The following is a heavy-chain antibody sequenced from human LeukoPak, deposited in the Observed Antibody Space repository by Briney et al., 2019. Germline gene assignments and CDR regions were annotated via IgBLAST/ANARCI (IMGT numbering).Heavy chain of an antibody. CDR3: ARDIVGASEFDY. V-gene: IGHV4-39*07. CDR2: IYYSGST. Sequence: PSETLSLTCTVSGGSISSSSYYWGWIRQPPGKGLEWIGSIYYSGSTYYNPSLKSRVTISVDTSKNQFSLKLSSVTAADTAVYYCARDIVGASEFDYWGQGTPVTVSS. D-gene: IGHD1-26*01. J-gene: IGHJ4*02. CDR1: GGSISSSSYY.